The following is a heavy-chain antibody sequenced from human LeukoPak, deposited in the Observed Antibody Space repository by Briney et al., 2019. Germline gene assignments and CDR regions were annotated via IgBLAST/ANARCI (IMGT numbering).Heavy chain of an antibody. V-gene: IGHV4-59*01. CDR1: GGSISSYY. Sequence: SETLSLTCTVSGGSISSYYWSWIRPPPGKGVEWSGYIYYSGSTNYNPSLKSRVTISVDTSKNQFSLKLSSVTAADTAVYYCARDDGYCSGGSCVHAFDIWGQGTMVTVSS. CDR2: IYYSGST. J-gene: IGHJ3*02. CDR3: ARDDGYCSGGSCVHAFDI. D-gene: IGHD2-15*01.